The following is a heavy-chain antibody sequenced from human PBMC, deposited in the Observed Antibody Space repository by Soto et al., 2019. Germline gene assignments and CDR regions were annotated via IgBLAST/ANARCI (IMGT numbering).Heavy chain of an antibody. CDR2: IYPGDSDT. J-gene: IGHJ6*02. CDR1: GYSFTSYW. Sequence: PGESLKISCKGSGYSFTSYWIGWVRQMPGKGLEWMGIIYPGDSDTRYSPSFQGQVTISADKSISTAYLQWSSLKASDTAMYYCARSYCSGGSCYSGWDYYYYYGMDVWGQGTTVTVSS. CDR3: ARSYCSGGSCYSGWDYYYYYGMDV. V-gene: IGHV5-51*01. D-gene: IGHD2-15*01.